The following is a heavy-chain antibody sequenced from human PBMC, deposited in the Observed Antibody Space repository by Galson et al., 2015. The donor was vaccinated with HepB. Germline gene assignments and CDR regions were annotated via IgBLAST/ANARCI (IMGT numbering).Heavy chain of an antibody. D-gene: IGHD6-6*01. Sequence: SLRLSCAASGFTFSSYGMHWVRQAPGKGLEWVAVIWYDGSNKYYADSVKGRFTISRDNSKNTLYLQMNSLRAEDTAVYYCARDGGSSSGRWFDPWGQGTLVTVSS. J-gene: IGHJ5*02. V-gene: IGHV3-33*01. CDR1: GFTFSSYG. CDR3: ARDGGSSSGRWFDP. CDR2: IWYDGSNK.